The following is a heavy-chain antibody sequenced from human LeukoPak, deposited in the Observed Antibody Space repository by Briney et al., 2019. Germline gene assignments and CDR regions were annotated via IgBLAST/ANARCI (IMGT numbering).Heavy chain of an antibody. V-gene: IGHV1-2*06. Sequence: GASVKVSCKASGYTFIGYYMHWVRQAPRQGLEWVGRINPNSGGTNYAQKFQGRVTMTRDTSISTAYMELSRLRSDDTAVYYCARADCSSTSCLNAFDIWGPGTMVTVSS. CDR2: INPNSGGT. D-gene: IGHD2-2*01. J-gene: IGHJ3*02. CDR1: GYTFIGYY. CDR3: ARADCSSTSCLNAFDI.